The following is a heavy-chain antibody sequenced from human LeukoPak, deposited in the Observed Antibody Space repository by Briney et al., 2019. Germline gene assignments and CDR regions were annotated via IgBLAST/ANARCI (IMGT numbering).Heavy chain of an antibody. Sequence: GGSLRLSCAASGFTFTNCAMTWVRQAPGKGLEWVSIISGSGASTYYADSVRGRFTISRDNSKNTVYLQMNGLSVEDTALYYCAKDQSRVGASDPFDSWGQGTQVTVSS. V-gene: IGHV3-23*01. CDR2: ISGSGAST. CDR3: AKDQSRVGASDPFDS. J-gene: IGHJ5*01. CDR1: GFTFTNCA. D-gene: IGHD1-26*01.